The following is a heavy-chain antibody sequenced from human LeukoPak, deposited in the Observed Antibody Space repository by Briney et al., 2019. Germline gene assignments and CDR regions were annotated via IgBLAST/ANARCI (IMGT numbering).Heavy chain of an antibody. Sequence: PSETLSLTCTVSGGSISSYYWSWIRRPPGKGLEWIGYIYSSGTTNYNPSLKSRVTISVDTSKNQFSLGLTSVTAADTAVYYCARDPGYWGQGTLVTVSS. CDR3: ARDPGY. CDR1: GGSISSYY. CDR2: IYSSGTT. V-gene: IGHV4-59*01. J-gene: IGHJ4*02.